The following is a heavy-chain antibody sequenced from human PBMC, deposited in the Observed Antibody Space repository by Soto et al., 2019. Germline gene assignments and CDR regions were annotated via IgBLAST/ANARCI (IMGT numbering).Heavy chain of an antibody. CDR1: GFTLSDHY. CDR2: SRNRAKSYTT. V-gene: IGHV3-72*01. J-gene: IGHJ4*02. Sequence: EVQLLESGGGLVQPGGSLRLSCATSGFTLSDHYMDWFRQAPGEGLEWVARSRNRAKSYTTEYAASVRGRFTISRDDSKNSLYLQMNSLQTEDTAVYYCVRGSDALTTYYFFDYWGQGTLVTVSS. CDR3: VRGSDALTTYYFFDY. D-gene: IGHD3-9*01.